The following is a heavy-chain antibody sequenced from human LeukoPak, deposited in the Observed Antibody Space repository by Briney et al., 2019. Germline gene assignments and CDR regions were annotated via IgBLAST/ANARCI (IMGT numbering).Heavy chain of an antibody. J-gene: IGHJ4*02. Sequence: GASLKISCKGSGYSFTSYWITWVRQMPGKGLEWMGRIDPSDSYTSYSPSFQGHVTISADKSISTAYLQWSSLKASDTAMYYCARHSYGSGNPTFDYWGQGTLVTVSS. V-gene: IGHV5-10-1*01. CDR2: IDPSDSYT. D-gene: IGHD3-10*01. CDR1: GYSFTSYW. CDR3: ARHSYGSGNPTFDY.